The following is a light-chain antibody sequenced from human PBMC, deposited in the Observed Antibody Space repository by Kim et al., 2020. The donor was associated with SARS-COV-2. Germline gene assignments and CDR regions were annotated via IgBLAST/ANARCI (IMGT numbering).Light chain of an antibody. CDR2: HDT. CDR1: NLGDKY. CDR3: QAWIASTV. J-gene: IGLJ3*02. Sequence: VYVSPGQTATITCSVDNLGDKYVCWYQQKPGQSLVLLIYHDTRRPSGIPERFSGSNSWDTATLTITETQAMDEADYYCQAWIASTVFGGGTQLTVL. V-gene: IGLV3-1*01.